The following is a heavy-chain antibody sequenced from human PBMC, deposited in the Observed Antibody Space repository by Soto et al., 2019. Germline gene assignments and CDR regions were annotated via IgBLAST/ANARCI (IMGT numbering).Heavy chain of an antibody. J-gene: IGHJ5*02. CDR1: GLSITDSEMG. D-gene: IGHD6-19*01. CDR3: ARRHLAVAVSPWFDP. Sequence: QVTLKESGPVLVNPTETLTLRCTVSGLSITDSEMGVSWIRQPPGQPLEWLAHIDSSGEKSYGTFLKGRLAISKDTSKSQIVLTMTNMDPADTATYYCARRHLAVAVSPWFDPWGQGIPVTVSS. V-gene: IGHV2-26*01. CDR2: IDSSGEK.